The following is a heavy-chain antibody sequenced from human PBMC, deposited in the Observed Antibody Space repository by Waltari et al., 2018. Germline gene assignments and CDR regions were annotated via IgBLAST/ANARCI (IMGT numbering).Heavy chain of an antibody. Sequence: QVQLVQSGAEVKKPGSSVKVSCKASGGTFSSYAISWVRQAPGQGLEWMGRIIPIFGTANYAQKFQGRVTSTADTSTDTAYMELSSLRSEDTAVYYCATDRTVTDAFDIWGQGTMVTVSS. J-gene: IGHJ3*02. V-gene: IGHV1-69*08. CDR1: GGTFSSYA. D-gene: IGHD4-17*01. CDR3: ATDRTVTDAFDI. CDR2: IIPIFGTA.